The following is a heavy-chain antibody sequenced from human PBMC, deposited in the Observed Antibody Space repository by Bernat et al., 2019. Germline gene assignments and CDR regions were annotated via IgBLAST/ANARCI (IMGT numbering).Heavy chain of an antibody. V-gene: IGHV3-23*01. D-gene: IGHD3-22*01. CDR1: GFTFSSYA. CDR3: ARGSDSSGYSRSFDY. CDR2: INGAGGST. Sequence: AQLLDSGGGLVQPGESLRLSCAASGFTFSSYAMSWVRQAPGQGLEWVSTINGAGGSTYYPDSVKGRFTIPRDNSKNTLYLQMNSLRAEDTAVYYCARGSDSSGYSRSFDYWGQGTLVTVSS. J-gene: IGHJ4*02.